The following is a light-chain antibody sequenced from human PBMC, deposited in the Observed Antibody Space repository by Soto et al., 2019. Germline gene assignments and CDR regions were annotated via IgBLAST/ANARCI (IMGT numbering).Light chain of an antibody. CDR1: QRVSSN. CDR3: QQYNNWLRT. J-gene: IGKJ1*01. CDR2: GAS. Sequence: ETVMTQSPATLSVSPGESATLSCRASQRVSSNLAWYQHIPGQAPRLLIYGASTRATGIPARFSGSGSGTEFTLTISSLQSEEFAIYYCQQYNNWLRTFGQGTKVEIK. V-gene: IGKV3-15*01.